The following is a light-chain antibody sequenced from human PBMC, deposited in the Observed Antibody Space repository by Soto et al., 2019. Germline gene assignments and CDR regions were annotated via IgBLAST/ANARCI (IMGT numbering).Light chain of an antibody. CDR3: SSYAGNRIGV. V-gene: IGLV2-8*01. CDR2: EVS. Sequence: QSALTQPPSASGSPGQSVTISCTGTSSDVGAYKYVSWYQQHPGKAPKVMIYEVSKRPSGVPDRFSGSKSGNTASLTVSGLQADDEADYYCSSYAGNRIGVFGGGTKLTVL. J-gene: IGLJ3*02. CDR1: SSDVGAYKY.